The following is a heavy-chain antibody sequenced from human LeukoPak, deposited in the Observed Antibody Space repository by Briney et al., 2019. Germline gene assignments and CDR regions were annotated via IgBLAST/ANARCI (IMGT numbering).Heavy chain of an antibody. Sequence: ASVKVSCKASGGTFSSYAISWVRQAPGQGLEWMGGIIPIFGTANYAQKFQGRVTITADESTSTAYMELSSLRSEDTAVYYCAAHRLMVYAIHRYYFDYWGQGTLVTVSS. CDR2: IIPIFGTA. CDR1: GGTFSSYA. D-gene: IGHD2-8*01. CDR3: AAHRLMVYAIHRYYFDY. V-gene: IGHV1-69*13. J-gene: IGHJ4*02.